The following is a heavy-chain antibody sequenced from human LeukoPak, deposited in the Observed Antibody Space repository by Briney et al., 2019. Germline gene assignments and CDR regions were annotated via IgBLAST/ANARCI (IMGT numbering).Heavy chain of an antibody. V-gene: IGHV4-59*01. Sequence: SETLSLTCTVSGGSISSYYWSWIRQPPGKGLEWIGYVFYSGSTNYNPSLKSRVTISVDTSKNQFTLKLSSVTPADTAVYYCARQGYCSSTSCYIGWFDPWGQGTLVTVSS. CDR2: VFYSGST. CDR3: ARQGYCSSTSCYIGWFDP. J-gene: IGHJ5*02. CDR1: GGSISSYY. D-gene: IGHD2-2*02.